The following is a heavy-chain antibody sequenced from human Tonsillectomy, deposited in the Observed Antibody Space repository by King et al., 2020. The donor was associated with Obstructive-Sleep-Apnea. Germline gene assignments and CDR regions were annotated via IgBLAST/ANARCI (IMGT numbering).Heavy chain of an antibody. CDR2: ISSSGRTI. D-gene: IGHD1-26*01. J-gene: IGHJ1*01. V-gene: IGHV3-11*01. CDR1: GFIFIDYY. Sequence: CAASGFIFIDYYMSWILQAPGKGLEWGSYISSSGRTIYYAESVKGRVTISRDNAKNSLYLQMNSLRAEDTAVYYCARDDDSGYFQHWGQGTLVTVSS. CDR3: ARDDDSGYFQH.